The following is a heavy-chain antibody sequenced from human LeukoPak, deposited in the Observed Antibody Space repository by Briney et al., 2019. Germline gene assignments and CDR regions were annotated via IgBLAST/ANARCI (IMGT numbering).Heavy chain of an antibody. CDR2: IWYDGSKK. CDR1: GFTFTNHG. J-gene: IGHJ4*02. V-gene: IGHV3-33*01. Sequence: GGSLRLSCAASGFTFTNHGFHWVRQAPGKGLEWVALIWYDGSKKVYVDSVKGRFTISRDDLKNTLYLQMNSLRDEDTAVYYCARDLGNFDRGGSYFDCWGQGTLVTVSS. D-gene: IGHD4-23*01. CDR3: ARDLGNFDRGGSYFDC.